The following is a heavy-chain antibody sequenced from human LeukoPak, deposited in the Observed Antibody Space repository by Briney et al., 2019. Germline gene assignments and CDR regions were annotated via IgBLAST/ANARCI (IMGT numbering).Heavy chain of an antibody. CDR2: ISTSSHAI. CDR1: GFTFSDYA. D-gene: IGHD3-10*01. CDR3: ARDRSLISGSSFDY. J-gene: IGHJ4*02. V-gene: IGHV3-21*01. Sequence: PGGSLRLSCAASGFTFSDYAMNWVRQAPGRGLEWVSSISTSSHAIFDADSVKGRFTIFRDNAENSLFLQMNSLRAEDTAVYYCARDRSLISGSSFDYWGQGTLVTVSS.